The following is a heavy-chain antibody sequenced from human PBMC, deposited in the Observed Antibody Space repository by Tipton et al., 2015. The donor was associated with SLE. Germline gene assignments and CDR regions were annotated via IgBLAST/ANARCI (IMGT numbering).Heavy chain of an antibody. D-gene: IGHD3-10*01. Sequence: SLRLSCEASGFTFSTYWMHWVRQAPGKGLEWVAFIRFDEFERFYTDSVKGRFTISRDNSKNTLSLQMNTLRAEDTAVYHCVKDLGSGTNYGMAVWGQGTTVTVSS. V-gene: IGHV3-30*02. CDR1: GFTFSTYW. J-gene: IGHJ6*02. CDR3: VKDLGSGTNYGMAV. CDR2: IRFDEFER.